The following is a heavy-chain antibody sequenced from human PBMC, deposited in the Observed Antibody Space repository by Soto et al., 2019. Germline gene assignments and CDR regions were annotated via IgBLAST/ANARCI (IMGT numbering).Heavy chain of an antibody. D-gene: IGHD3-3*01. Sequence: SETLSLTCTVSGGSISSGDYYWSWIRQPPGKGLEWIGYIYYSGSTYYNPSLKSRVTISVDTSKNQFSLKLSSVTAADTAVYYCARGVSMYYDFWSGNYFDYWGQGTLVTVSS. CDR1: GGSISSGDYY. V-gene: IGHV4-30-4*01. J-gene: IGHJ4*02. CDR2: IYYSGST. CDR3: ARGVSMYYDFWSGNYFDY.